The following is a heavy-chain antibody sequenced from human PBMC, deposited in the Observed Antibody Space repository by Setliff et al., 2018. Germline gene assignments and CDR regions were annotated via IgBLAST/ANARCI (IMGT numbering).Heavy chain of an antibody. Sequence: SETLSLTCSVSSGSIGSHYWNWMRQPPGKGLEWIGHVFHTGSTKYNPSLRSRVTISVDTSENYFSLRLTSVTAADTAVYYCARAPPSVPYGDYGPRQYFDLWGSGSLVTVSS. J-gene: IGHJ2*01. V-gene: IGHV4-59*11. CDR2: VFHTGST. CDR1: SGSIGSHY. D-gene: IGHD4-17*01. CDR3: ARAPPSVPYGDYGPRQYFDL.